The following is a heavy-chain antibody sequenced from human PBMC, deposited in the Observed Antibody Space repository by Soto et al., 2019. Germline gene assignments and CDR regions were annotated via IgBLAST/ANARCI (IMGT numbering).Heavy chain of an antibody. Sequence: QVQLAQSGAEVKKRGSSVKVSCRVSGGTFNNYAISWVRQAPGEGLEWMGGIIPAFGTPKYAQRFQDRVTIIADAYAATGYMELTSLRSDDTAVYYCARDTREITRVRGVIPYYIYHMDVWGPGTTVAVSS. CDR2: IIPAFGTP. CDR3: ARDTREITRVRGVIPYYIYHMDV. D-gene: IGHD3-10*01. CDR1: GGTFNNYA. J-gene: IGHJ6*02. V-gene: IGHV1-69*01.